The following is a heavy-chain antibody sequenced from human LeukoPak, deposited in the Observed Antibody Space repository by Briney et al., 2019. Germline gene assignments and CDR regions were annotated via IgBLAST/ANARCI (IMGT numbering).Heavy chain of an antibody. CDR1: DGSISSSSYY. CDR2: IYYSGST. Sequence: PSETLSLTCTVSDGSISSSSYYWGWIRQPPGKGLEWIGSIYYSGSTYYNPSLKSRVTISVDTSKNQFSLKLSSVTAADTAVYYCARHGPSDWGRIDYWGQGTLVTVSS. D-gene: IGHD7-27*01. CDR3: ARHGPSDWGRIDY. V-gene: IGHV4-39*01. J-gene: IGHJ4*02.